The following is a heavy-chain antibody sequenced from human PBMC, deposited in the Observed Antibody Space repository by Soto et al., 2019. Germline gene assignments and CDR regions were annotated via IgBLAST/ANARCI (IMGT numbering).Heavy chain of an antibody. V-gene: IGHV3-23*01. CDR1: GFAFSSHP. CDR2: ISDGGDLT. CDR3: ARRVIGSSRAFDI. Sequence: GGSLRLSFAASGFAFSSHPMSWVRQAPEKGLEWVAGISDGGDLTNNADSVRGRFTISRDNSRNTLYLQMNSLRAEDTAVYYCARRVIGSSRAFDIWGQGTMVTVSS. D-gene: IGHD3-10*01. J-gene: IGHJ3*02.